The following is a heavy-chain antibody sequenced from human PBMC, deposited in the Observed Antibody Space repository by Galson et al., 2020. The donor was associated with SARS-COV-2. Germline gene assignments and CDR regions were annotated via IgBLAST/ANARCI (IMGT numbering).Heavy chain of an antibody. CDR1: GDSVSSNSAA. V-gene: IGHV6-1*01. D-gene: IGHD1-26*01. Sequence: SQTLSLTCAISGDSVSSNSAAWNWLRQSPSRGLEWLGRTYYRSKWSIDYAVSVKSRIIINPDTSKNQFSLQLNSVTPEDTAMYYCAGRVAGANSLDIWGQGTMVIVSS. CDR2: TYYRSKWSI. CDR3: AGRVAGANSLDI. J-gene: IGHJ3*02.